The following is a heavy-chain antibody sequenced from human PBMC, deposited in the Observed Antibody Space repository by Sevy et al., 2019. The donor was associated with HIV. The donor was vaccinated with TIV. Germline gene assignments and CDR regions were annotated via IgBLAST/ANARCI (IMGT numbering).Heavy chain of an antibody. J-gene: IGHJ6*02. V-gene: IGHV1-69*04. CDR1: GGTFSSYA. CDR3: ARVAPSKYYYYYGMDV. Sequence: ASVKVSCKASGGTFSSYAISWVRQAPGQGLEWMGRIIPILGIANYAQKFQGRVTITADKSTSTAYMELSSLRSEDTAVYYCARVAPSKYYYYYGMDVWGQGTTVTVSS. CDR2: IIPILGIA.